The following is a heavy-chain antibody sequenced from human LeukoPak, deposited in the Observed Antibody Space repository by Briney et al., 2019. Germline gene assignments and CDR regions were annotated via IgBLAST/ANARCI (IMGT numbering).Heavy chain of an antibody. D-gene: IGHD1-26*01. CDR3: AKDLRQWELRQPPYYYYYMDV. Sequence: PGGSLRLSCAASGFTFSSYAMSWVRQAPGKGLEWVSAISGSGGSTYYADSVKGRFTISRDNSKNTLYLQMNSLRAEDTAVYYCAKDLRQWELRQPPYYYYYMDVWGKGTTVTVSS. CDR1: GFTFSSYA. CDR2: ISGSGGST. J-gene: IGHJ6*03. V-gene: IGHV3-23*01.